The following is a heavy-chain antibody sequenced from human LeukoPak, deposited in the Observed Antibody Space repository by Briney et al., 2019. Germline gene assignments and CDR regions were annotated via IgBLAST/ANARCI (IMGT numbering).Heavy chain of an antibody. CDR1: GDSVSIYY. CDR2: IYYMGNT. Sequence: SETLSLTCTVSGDSVSIYYWSWIRQPPGKGLEWIGYIYYMGNTNYNPSLKSRVTMAVDTSKDQFSLKVSSVTAADTAVYYCARAGNNWSFDYWGQGTLVTVSS. CDR3: ARAGNNWSFDY. V-gene: IGHV4-59*02. D-gene: IGHD1-1*01. J-gene: IGHJ4*02.